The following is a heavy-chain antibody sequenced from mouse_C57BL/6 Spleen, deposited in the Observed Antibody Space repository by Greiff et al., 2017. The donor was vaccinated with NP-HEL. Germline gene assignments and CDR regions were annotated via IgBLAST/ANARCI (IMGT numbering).Heavy chain of an antibody. D-gene: IGHD2-10*01. CDR3: ARDPTWTMAMDD. J-gene: IGHJ4*01. Sequence: EVKVVESGGGLVKPGGSLKLSCAASGFTFSSYAMSWVRQTPEKRLEWVATISAGGSYTYYPDNVKGRVTLTRDNAKNNLYLQLSHLKSEDSAMYYCARDPTWTMAMDDWGKGPSVTVA. CDR2: ISAGGSYT. CDR1: GFTFSSYA. V-gene: IGHV5-4*01.